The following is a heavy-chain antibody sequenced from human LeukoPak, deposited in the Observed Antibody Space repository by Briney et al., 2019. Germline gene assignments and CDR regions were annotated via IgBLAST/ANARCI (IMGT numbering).Heavy chain of an antibody. V-gene: IGHV3-23*01. D-gene: IGHD6-19*01. CDR2: ISGSGGNT. Sequence: PGGSLRLSCAASGFIFSNYAMSWVRQAPGKGLEWVSDISGSGGNTYYADSVKGRFTISRDNSKNTLYLQMNSLRVEDTAVYYCAKGGIAVAGWGNYFEYWGQGTLVTVSP. J-gene: IGHJ4*02. CDR3: AKGGIAVAGWGNYFEY. CDR1: GFIFSNYA.